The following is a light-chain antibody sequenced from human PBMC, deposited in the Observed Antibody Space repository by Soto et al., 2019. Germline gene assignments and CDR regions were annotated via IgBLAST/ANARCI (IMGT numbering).Light chain of an antibody. J-gene: IGKJ4*01. CDR2: GAS. CDR3: QQYNNWPLT. CDR1: QSVSSN. V-gene: IGKV3-15*01. Sequence: EIVLLQSPATLSKSPGERATPSCRASQSVSSNLAWYQQKPGQAPRLLIYGASTRATGIPARFSGSGSGTEFTLTISSLQSEDFAVYYCQQYNNWPLTFGGGTKVDIK.